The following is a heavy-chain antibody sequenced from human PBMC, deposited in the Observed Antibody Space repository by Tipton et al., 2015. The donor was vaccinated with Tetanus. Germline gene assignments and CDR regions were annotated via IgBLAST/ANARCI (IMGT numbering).Heavy chain of an antibody. V-gene: IGHV4-31*03. CDR2: IYYSGST. J-gene: IGHJ6*02. Sequence: TLSLTCTVSGGSISSGGYYWSWIRQHPGKGLEWIGYIYYSGSTYYNPSLKSRVTISVDTSKNQFSLKLSSVTAADTAVYYCARGPDHGDYAQPYGMDVWGQGTTVTVSS. CDR1: GGSISSGGYY. D-gene: IGHD4-17*01. CDR3: ARGPDHGDYAQPYGMDV.